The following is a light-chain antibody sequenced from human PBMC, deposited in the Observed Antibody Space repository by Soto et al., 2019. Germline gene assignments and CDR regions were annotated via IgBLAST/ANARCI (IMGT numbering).Light chain of an antibody. CDR2: DAS. CDR1: QSISNS. Sequence: ELVFTQSPATLSLSPGERATLSCRASQSISNSLAWYQQKPGQAPRLLIYDASNWATGIPARFGGSGSGTDFTLTINSLEPEDFAVYYCQQRSNWPGTFGPGTKVDIK. V-gene: IGKV3-11*01. CDR3: QQRSNWPGT. J-gene: IGKJ3*01.